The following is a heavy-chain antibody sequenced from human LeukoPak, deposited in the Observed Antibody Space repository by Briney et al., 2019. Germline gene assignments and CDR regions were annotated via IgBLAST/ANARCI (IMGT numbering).Heavy chain of an antibody. CDR2: IIPIFGTA. D-gene: IGHD1-26*01. V-gene: IGHV1-69*01. CDR3: AFRGGSSLYYYYYYGMDV. J-gene: IGHJ6*02. CDR1: GGTFSSYA. Sequence: SVKVSCKASGGTFSSYAISWVRQAPGQGLEWMGGIIPIFGTANYAQKFQGRVTITADESTGTAYMELSSLRSEDTAVYYCAFRGGSSLYYYYYYGMDVWGQGTTVTVSS.